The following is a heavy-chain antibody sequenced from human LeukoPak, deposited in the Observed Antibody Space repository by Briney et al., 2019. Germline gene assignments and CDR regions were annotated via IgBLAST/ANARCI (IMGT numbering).Heavy chain of an antibody. Sequence: GRSLRLSCAASGFTFSSYAMHWVRQAPGRGLEWVALISFDGSNKYYADSVKGRFTVSRDNSQTTLYLQMNSLRAEDTAVYYCARDIDGGRDNYFLYWGQGTLVTVSS. CDR3: ARDIDGGRDNYFLY. V-gene: IGHV3-30-3*01. CDR2: ISFDGSNK. J-gene: IGHJ4*02. D-gene: IGHD2-15*01. CDR1: GFTFSSYA.